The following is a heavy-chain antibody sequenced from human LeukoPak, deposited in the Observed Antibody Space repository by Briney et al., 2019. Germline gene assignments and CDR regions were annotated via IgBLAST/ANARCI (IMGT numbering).Heavy chain of an antibody. J-gene: IGHJ1*01. CDR1: GFTFSSYW. CDR2: INQDGSEK. CDR3: ARDRTNWYPH. Sequence: GGSLRLSCAASGFTFSSYWMSWVRQAPGKGLEWVAYINQDGSEKYYVASVKGRFTISRDNAKNSLYLQMNSLRAEDTAVYYCARDRTNWYPHWGQGTLVTVSS. V-gene: IGHV3-7*03. D-gene: IGHD1-1*01.